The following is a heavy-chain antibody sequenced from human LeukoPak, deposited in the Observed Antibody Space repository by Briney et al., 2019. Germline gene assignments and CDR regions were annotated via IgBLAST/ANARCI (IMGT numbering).Heavy chain of an antibody. CDR1: GGTFSSYA. V-gene: IGHV1-69*13. D-gene: IGHD6-13*01. J-gene: IGHJ4*02. CDR2: IIPIFGTA. CDR3: ARVTAEAGTGVY. Sequence: ASVKVSCKASGGTFSSYAISWVRQAPGQGLEWMGGIIPIFGTANYAQKFQGRVTITADESTSTAYMELSSLRSEDTAVYYCARVTAEAGTGVYWGQGTLVTVSS.